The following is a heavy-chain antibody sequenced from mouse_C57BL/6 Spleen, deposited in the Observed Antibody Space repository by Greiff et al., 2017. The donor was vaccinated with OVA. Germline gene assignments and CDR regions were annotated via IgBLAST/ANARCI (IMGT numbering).Heavy chain of an antibody. V-gene: IGHV1-53*01. J-gene: IGHJ3*01. CDR2: INPSNGGT. D-gene: IGHD3-2*02. CDR3: ARRGTAQGWFAY. CDR1: GYTFTSYW. Sequence: QVHVKQPGTELVKPGASVKLSCKASGYTFTSYWMHWVKQRPGQGLEWIGNINPSNGGTNYNEKFKSKATLTVDKSSSTAYMQLSSLTSEDSAVYYCARRGTAQGWFAYWGQGTLVTVSA.